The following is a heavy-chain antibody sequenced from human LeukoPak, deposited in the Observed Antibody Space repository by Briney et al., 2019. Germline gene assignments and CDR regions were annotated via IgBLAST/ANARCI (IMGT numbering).Heavy chain of an antibody. CDR3: ARTGYYYDSSGYYY. CDR1: EYTFTSYA. CDR2: INAGNGNT. J-gene: IGHJ4*02. Sequence: ASVKVSRKASEYTFTSYAMHWVRQAPGQRLEWMGWINAGNGNTKYSQKFQGRVTITRDTSVSTDYLELSSLRPEDTAVYYCARTGYYYDSSGYYYWGQGTLVTVSS. D-gene: IGHD3-22*01. V-gene: IGHV1-3*01.